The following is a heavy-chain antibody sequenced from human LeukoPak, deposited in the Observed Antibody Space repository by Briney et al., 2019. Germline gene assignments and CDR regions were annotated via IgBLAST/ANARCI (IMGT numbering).Heavy chain of an antibody. J-gene: IGHJ4*02. CDR3: ARHKDSSGWSAFDR. D-gene: IGHD6-19*01. CDR2: IYYSGST. V-gene: IGHV4-39*01. CDR1: GGSISSSSYY. Sequence: PSETLSLTCTVSGGSISSSSYYCGWIRQPPGKGLEWTGSIYYSGSTYYNPSLKRRVTISVDTSKNQFSLKLSSVTAADTAVYYCARHKDSSGWSAFDRWGQGTLVTVSS.